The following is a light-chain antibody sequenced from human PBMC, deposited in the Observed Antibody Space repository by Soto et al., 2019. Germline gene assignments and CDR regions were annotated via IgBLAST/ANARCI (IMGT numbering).Light chain of an antibody. Sequence: QSALTQPPSASGSPGQSVGISCTGTSSDVGGYNYVSWYQQHPGKAPKLMIYEVNKRPSGVPDRFSGSKSVNTASLTVSGLQAEDEPDYYCSSYAGSSNVFGAGPKVPVL. CDR2: EVN. CDR3: SSYAGSSNV. V-gene: IGLV2-8*01. J-gene: IGLJ1*01. CDR1: SSDVGGYNY.